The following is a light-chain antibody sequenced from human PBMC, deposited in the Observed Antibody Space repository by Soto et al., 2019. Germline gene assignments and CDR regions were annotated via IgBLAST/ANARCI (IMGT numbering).Light chain of an antibody. Sequence: EIVMTQSPATLSVSPGETATLSCRASQSVSSNVAWYQQKPGQAPRLLIYGASSRATGIPDRFSGSGSGTDFTLTISRLEPEDFAVYYCQQYTTSPFTFGPGTKVDI. CDR3: QQYTTSPFT. V-gene: IGKV3-20*01. CDR1: QSVSSN. J-gene: IGKJ3*01. CDR2: GAS.